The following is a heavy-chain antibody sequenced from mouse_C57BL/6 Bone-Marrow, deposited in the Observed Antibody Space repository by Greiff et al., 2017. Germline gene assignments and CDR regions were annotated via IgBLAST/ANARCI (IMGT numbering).Heavy chain of an antibody. CDR1: GYTFTSYW. CDR2: IHPNSGST. V-gene: IGHV1-64*01. Sequence: QVQLQQPGAELVKPGASVKLSCKASGYTFTSYWMHWVKQRPGQGLEWIGMIHPNSGSTNYNEKFKSKATLTLDKSSSTAYMQLSSLTSEDSAVYYCARGYGSIYYYAMDYWGKGASVTVSS. CDR3: ARGYGSIYYYAMDY. D-gene: IGHD1-1*01. J-gene: IGHJ4*01.